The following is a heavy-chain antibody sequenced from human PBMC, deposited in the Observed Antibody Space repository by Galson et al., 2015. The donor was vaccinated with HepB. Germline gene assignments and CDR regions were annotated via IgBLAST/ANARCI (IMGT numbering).Heavy chain of an antibody. V-gene: IGHV1-46*01. J-gene: IGHJ3*02. CDR1: GYTFTNHA. CDR2: INPSGGST. D-gene: IGHD3-10*01. Sequence: SVKVSCKASGYTFTNHAVHWVRQAPGQGLEWMGIINPSGGSTSYAQKFQGRVTMTRDTSTSTVYMELSSLRSEDTAVYYCAREMLSYAFDIWGQGTMVTVSS. CDR3: AREMLSYAFDI.